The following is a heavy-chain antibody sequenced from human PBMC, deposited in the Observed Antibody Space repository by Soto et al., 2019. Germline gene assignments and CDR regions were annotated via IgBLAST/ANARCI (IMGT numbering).Heavy chain of an antibody. V-gene: IGHV2-5*01. D-gene: IGHD6-19*01. CDR3: AHSQYSSGWYVGY. CDR1: GFSFSTSKVG. CDR2: VYWNDDK. J-gene: IGHJ4*02. Sequence: QITLKESGPSLVKPTQTLTLTCTFSGFSFSTSKVGVGWIRQPPGKALEWLAIVYWNDDKRYSPSLKSRVTISKDSSKNEVVLTMTDVDPVDTGTYYCAHSQYSSGWYVGYWGQGALVTVSS.